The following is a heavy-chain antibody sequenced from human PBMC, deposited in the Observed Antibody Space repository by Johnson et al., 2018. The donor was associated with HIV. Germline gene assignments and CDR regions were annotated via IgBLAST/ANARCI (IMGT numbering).Heavy chain of an antibody. J-gene: IGHJ3*02. CDR3: AKDIVAGYGDSRGAFEI. CDR2: MSWYSGSL. Sequence: VQLVESGGGLVQPGRSLRLSCAASGFTFDDNAMHWVRQAPGKGLEWVSGMSWYSGSLGYADSVKGRFTISRDNAKNSLYLQMNSLRAEDTALYYCAKDIVAGYGDSRGAFEIWGQGTMVTVSS. V-gene: IGHV3-9*01. D-gene: IGHD4-17*01. CDR1: GFTFDDNA.